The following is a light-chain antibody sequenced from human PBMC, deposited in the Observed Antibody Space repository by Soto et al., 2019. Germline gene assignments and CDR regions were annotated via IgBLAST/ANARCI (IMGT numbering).Light chain of an antibody. CDR1: SSDIGRYNL. J-gene: IGLJ2*01. V-gene: IGLV2-23*01. Sequence: QSVLTQPASVSGSPGQSITISCTGTSSDIGRYNLVSWYQQHPGKAPKLIIYEDIERPSGVSDRCSGSKSGNTASLTISGLQTEDEADYYCCSYAGGASVVFGGGTKLTVL. CDR2: EDI. CDR3: CSYAGGASVV.